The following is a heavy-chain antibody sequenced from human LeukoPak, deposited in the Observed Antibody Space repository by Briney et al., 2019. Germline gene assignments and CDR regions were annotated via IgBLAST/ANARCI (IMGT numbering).Heavy chain of an antibody. CDR2: ILGSGGST. Sequence: GGSLRLSCAASRFTFTNYAMHWVRQAPGKGLEWVSGILGSGGSTYYADSVKGRFTISRDNSKSTLFLQMNSLRADDTAIYYCAKGRSGWYEGLDYWGQGILVTVSS. CDR3: AKGRSGWYEGLDY. D-gene: IGHD6-19*01. J-gene: IGHJ4*02. CDR1: RFTFTNYA. V-gene: IGHV3-23*01.